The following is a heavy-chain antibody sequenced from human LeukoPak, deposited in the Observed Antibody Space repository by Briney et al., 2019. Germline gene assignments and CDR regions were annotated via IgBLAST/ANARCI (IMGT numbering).Heavy chain of an antibody. J-gene: IGHJ6*03. Sequence: GGSLRLSCAASGFTFSSYSMNWVRQAPGKGLEWVSSISSSSSYIYYADSVKGRFTISRDNAKNSLYLQMNSLRAEDTAVYYCATGQIAVAGPSYYYYYMDVWGKGTTVTVSS. V-gene: IGHV3-21*01. CDR2: ISSSSSYI. D-gene: IGHD6-19*01. CDR1: GFTFSSYS. CDR3: ATGQIAVAGPSYYYYYMDV.